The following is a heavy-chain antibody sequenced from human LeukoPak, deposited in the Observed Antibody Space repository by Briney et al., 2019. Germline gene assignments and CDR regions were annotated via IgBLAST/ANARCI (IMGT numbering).Heavy chain of an antibody. Sequence: SVKVSCKASGGTFSSYAISWVRQAPGQGLEWMGGIIPIFGTANYAQKFQGRVTITADESTSTAYMELSSLRSEDTAVYYCAREVGAAALTGGSKNNWFDPWGQGTLVTVSS. V-gene: IGHV1-69*13. J-gene: IGHJ5*02. D-gene: IGHD1-26*01. CDR3: AREVGAAALTGGSKNNWFDP. CDR2: IIPIFGTA. CDR1: GGTFSSYA.